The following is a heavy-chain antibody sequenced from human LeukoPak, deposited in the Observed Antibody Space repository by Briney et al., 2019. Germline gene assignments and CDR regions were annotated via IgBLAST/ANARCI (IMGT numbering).Heavy chain of an antibody. D-gene: IGHD3-16*01. CDR2: INPTGGST. V-gene: IGHV1-46*01. Sequence: ASVKVSCKASGYTFTSYYMNWVRQAPGQGLEWMGIINPTGGSTSYAQKFQGRVTMTRDTSTSTVYMELSSLRSEDTAVYYCARGLTFGGVTNDAFGIWGQETMVTVSS. J-gene: IGHJ3*02. CDR3: ARGLTFGGVTNDAFGI. CDR1: GYTFTSYY.